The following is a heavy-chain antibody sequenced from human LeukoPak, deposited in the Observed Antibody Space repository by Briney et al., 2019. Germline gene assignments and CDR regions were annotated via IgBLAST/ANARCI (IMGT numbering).Heavy chain of an antibody. CDR3: ARPDQTAYCGGDCYSGNAFDI. CDR2: IIPIFGTA. D-gene: IGHD2-21*02. J-gene: IGHJ3*02. Sequence: SVKVSCTASGGTFSSYAISWVRQAPGQGLEWMGGIIPIFGTANYAQKFQGRVTITADESTSTAYMELSSLRSEDTAVYYCARPDQTAYCGGDCYSGNAFDIWGQGTMVTVSS. CDR1: GGTFSSYA. V-gene: IGHV1-69*13.